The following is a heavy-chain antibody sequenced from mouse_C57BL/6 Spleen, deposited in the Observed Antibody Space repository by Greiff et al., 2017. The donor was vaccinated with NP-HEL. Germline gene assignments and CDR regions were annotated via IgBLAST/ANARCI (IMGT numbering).Heavy chain of an antibody. D-gene: IGHD2-1*01. CDR1: GYTFTSYW. Sequence: QVQLQQPGAELVKPGASVKLSCKASGYTFTSYWMHWVKQRPGQGLEWIGMIHPYSGSTNYNEKFKSKATLTVDKSSSTAYMQLSSLTSEDSAVYYCATPDYGNYVQAMGYWGQGTSVTVSS. J-gene: IGHJ4*01. CDR2: IHPYSGST. CDR3: ATPDYGNYVQAMGY. V-gene: IGHV1-64*01.